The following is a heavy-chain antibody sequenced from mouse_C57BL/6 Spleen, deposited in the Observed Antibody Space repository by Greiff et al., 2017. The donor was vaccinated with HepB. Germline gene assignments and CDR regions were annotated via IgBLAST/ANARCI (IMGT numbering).Heavy chain of an antibody. D-gene: IGHD2-3*01. V-gene: IGHV1-81*01. Sequence: QVQLKESGAELARPGASVKLSCKASGYTFTSYGISWVKQRTGQGLEWIGEIYPRSGNTYYNEKFKGKATLTADKSSSTAYMELRSLTSEDSAVYFCARSDASYFDVWGTGTTVTVSS. CDR3: ARSDASYFDV. CDR2: IYPRSGNT. J-gene: IGHJ1*03. CDR1: GYTFTSYG.